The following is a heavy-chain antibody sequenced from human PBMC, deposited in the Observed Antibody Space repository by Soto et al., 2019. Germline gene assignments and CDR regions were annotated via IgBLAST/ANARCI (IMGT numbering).Heavy chain of an antibody. CDR1: GGSISSYY. D-gene: IGHD2-15*01. J-gene: IGHJ5*02. CDR2: IYYSGST. CDR3: ARTLGYCSGGSCYVDWFDP. V-gene: IGHV4-59*08. Sequence: SETLSLTCTVSGGSISSYYWSWIRQPPGKGLEWIGYIYYSGSTNYNPSLKSRVTISVDTSKNQFSLKLSSVTAADTAVYYCARTLGYCSGGSCYVDWFDPWGQGTLVTVSS.